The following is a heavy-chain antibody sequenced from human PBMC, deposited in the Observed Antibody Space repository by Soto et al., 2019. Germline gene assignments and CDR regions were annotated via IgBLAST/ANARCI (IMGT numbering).Heavy chain of an antibody. V-gene: IGHV3-30*03. CDR3: ARDNCISTSCYRLYNWFDP. J-gene: IGHJ5*02. CDR1: GFTFTSYG. D-gene: IGHD2-2*01. Sequence: GGSLRLSCAASGFTFTSYGMHWVRQAPGKGLEWVAVISYAGSNKYYADSVKGRFTISRDNSKNTLYLQMNSLRAEDTAVYYCARDNCISTSCYRLYNWFDPWGQGTLVTVSS. CDR2: ISYAGSNK.